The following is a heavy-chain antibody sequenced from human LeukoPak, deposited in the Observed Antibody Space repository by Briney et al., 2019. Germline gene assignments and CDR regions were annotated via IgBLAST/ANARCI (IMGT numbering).Heavy chain of an antibody. J-gene: IGHJ3*02. CDR2: ISYDGSNK. D-gene: IGHD1-26*01. Sequence: AGGSLRLSCAASGFTFSSYGMHWVRQAPGKGLEWVAVISYDGSNKYYADSVKGRFTISRDNSKNTLYLQMNSLRAEDTAVYYCARVGSGSYFLDGFDIWGQGTMVTVSS. V-gene: IGHV3-30*03. CDR3: ARVGSGSYFLDGFDI. CDR1: GFTFSSYG.